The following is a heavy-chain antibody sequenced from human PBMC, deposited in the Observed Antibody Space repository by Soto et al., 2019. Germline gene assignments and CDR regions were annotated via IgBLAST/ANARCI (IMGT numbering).Heavy chain of an antibody. Sequence: PSETLSLTCTVSGVSITDSSWNWIRQSPGKGLEWIGFAHYTGSTSYNPSFQSRISTSIDMSKNQVSLKLHSVTAADAAMYYCARDQGLRGWFDPWGQGTQVTVSS. CDR3: ARDQGLRGWFDP. D-gene: IGHD4-17*01. CDR1: GVSITDSS. V-gene: IGHV4-59*01. J-gene: IGHJ5*02. CDR2: AHYTGST.